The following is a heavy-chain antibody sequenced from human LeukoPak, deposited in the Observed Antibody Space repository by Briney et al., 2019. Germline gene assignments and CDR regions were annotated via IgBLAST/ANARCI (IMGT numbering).Heavy chain of an antibody. CDR2: ISSNGRKT. J-gene: IGHJ4*02. V-gene: IGHV3-64D*06. CDR1: GITFSNYA. CDR3: VKDRDSGYDSLDS. Sequence: AGSLRLSCSASGITFSNYAMHWVRQAPGKGLECISAISSNGRKTYYADSVKGRFTISRDNSKNTLYLQMSSLRVEDTAVYFCVKDRDSGYDSLDSWGQGTLVTVSS. D-gene: IGHD5-12*01.